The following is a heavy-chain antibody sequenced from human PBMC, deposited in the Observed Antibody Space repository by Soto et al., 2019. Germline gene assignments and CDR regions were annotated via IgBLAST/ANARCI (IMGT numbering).Heavy chain of an antibody. CDR2: ISSSSSTI. CDR1: GFTFSSYS. D-gene: IGHD2-15*01. V-gene: IGHV3-48*02. J-gene: IGHJ4*02. CDR3: ARGRFVVVAAKLDFDY. Sequence: GGFPRLSCAASGFTFSSYSMNWVRQAPGKGLEWVSYISSSSSTIYYADSVKGRFTISRDNAKNSLYLQMNSLRDEDTAVYYCARGRFVVVAAKLDFDYWGQGTLVTVSS.